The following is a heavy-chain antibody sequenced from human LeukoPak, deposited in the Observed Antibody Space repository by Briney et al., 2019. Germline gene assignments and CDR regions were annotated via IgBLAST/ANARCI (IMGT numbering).Heavy chain of an antibody. CDR1: GFTFSCYG. V-gene: IGHV3-23*01. Sequence: PGGSLRLSCAASGFTFSCYGMSWVRQAPGKGLEWVSAISGSGGSTYYADSVKGRFTISRDNSKNTLYLQMNSLRAEDTAVYYCAKRPRSYSYYDYWGQGTLVTVSS. D-gene: IGHD3-16*02. J-gene: IGHJ4*02. CDR2: ISGSGGST. CDR3: AKRPRSYSYYDY.